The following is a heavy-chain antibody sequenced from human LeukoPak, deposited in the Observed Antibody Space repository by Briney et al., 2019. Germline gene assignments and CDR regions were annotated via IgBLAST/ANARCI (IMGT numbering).Heavy chain of an antibody. V-gene: IGHV3-21*01. CDR3: ARDDDYGSRGDY. CDR2: ISSSSSYI. D-gene: IGHD3-10*01. J-gene: IGHJ4*02. CDR1: GFTFSSYS. Sequence: GGSLRLSCAASGFTFSSYSMNWVRQAPGKGPEWVSSISSSSSYIYYADSVKGRFTISRDNAKNSLYLQMNSLRAEDTAVYYCARDDDYGSRGDYWGQGTLVTVSS.